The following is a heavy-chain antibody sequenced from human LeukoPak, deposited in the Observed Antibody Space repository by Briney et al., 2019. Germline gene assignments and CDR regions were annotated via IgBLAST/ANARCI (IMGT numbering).Heavy chain of an antibody. D-gene: IGHD3-10*01. Sequence: PGGSLRLSCAASGFTFSSYAMYWVRQAPGKGLEWVSYIVSSSSTIYYADSVKGRFTISRDNAKNSLYLQMNSLRAEDTAVYYCARGRLMGSGLPAIDYWGQGTLVTVSS. J-gene: IGHJ4*02. CDR3: ARGRLMGSGLPAIDY. CDR1: GFTFSSYA. CDR2: IVSSSSTI. V-gene: IGHV3-48*01.